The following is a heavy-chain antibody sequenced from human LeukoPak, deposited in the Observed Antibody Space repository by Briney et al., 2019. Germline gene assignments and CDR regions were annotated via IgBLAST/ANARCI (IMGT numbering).Heavy chain of an antibody. V-gene: IGHV4-31*03. D-gene: IGHD2-8*01. CDR2: IYYSGST. J-gene: IGHJ5*02. Sequence: SQTLSLTCTVSGGSTSSGGYYWSWIRQHPGKGLEWIGYIYYSGSTYYNPSLKSRVTISVDTSKNQFSLKLSSVTAADTAVYYCARYARGWPRHDWFDPWGQGTLVTVSS. CDR1: GGSTSSGGYY. CDR3: ARYARGWPRHDWFDP.